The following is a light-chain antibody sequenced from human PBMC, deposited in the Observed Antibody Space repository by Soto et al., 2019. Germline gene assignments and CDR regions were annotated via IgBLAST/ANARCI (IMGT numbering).Light chain of an antibody. V-gene: IGKV1-5*01. CDR2: DAS. J-gene: IGKJ1*01. CDR1: QTINTW. CDR3: QQYNVWPWT. Sequence: LQMNQSPSTLSASIGDSVTITCXASQTINTWLAWYQQEPGKAPKVLIFDASTLESGVPLRFSGSGYGTEFTLTIGSLQPDDSATYYCQQYNVWPWTFGQGSIVDIK.